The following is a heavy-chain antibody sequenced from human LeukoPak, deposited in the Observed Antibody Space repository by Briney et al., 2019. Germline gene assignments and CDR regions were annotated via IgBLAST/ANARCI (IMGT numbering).Heavy chain of an antibody. Sequence: ASVKVSCKASGYTFTSYGISWVRQAPGQGLELMGWINTNTGNPTYAQGFTGRFVFSLDTSVSTAYLQISSLKAEDTAVYYCARDYTLTLGTTTYFQHWGQGTLVTVSS. D-gene: IGHD1-7*01. CDR1: GYTFTSYG. V-gene: IGHV7-4-1*02. CDR3: ARDYTLTLGTTTYFQH. CDR2: INTNTGNP. J-gene: IGHJ1*01.